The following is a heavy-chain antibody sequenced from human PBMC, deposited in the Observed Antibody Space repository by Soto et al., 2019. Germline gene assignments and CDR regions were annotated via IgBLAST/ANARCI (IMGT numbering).Heavy chain of an antibody. D-gene: IGHD2-2*01. V-gene: IGHV4-39*01. J-gene: IGHJ6*02. Sequence: QLQLLESGPGLVKPSETLSLTCSVSGGSISSGSYSWGWIRQPPGKGLEWIGTFHYSGRTYYSPSLESRVSISVDTSKNQFSLKVSSVTAADTAVFYCARLAGYCSGTSCYGYYGMDVWGQGTTVTVSS. CDR3: ARLAGYCSGTSCYGYYGMDV. CDR2: FHYSGRT. CDR1: GGSISSGSYS.